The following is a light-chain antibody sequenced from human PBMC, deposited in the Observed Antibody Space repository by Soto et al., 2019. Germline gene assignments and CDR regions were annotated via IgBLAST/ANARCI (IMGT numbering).Light chain of an antibody. CDR2: GNT. J-gene: IGLJ1*01. V-gene: IGLV1-40*01. Sequence: QSVLTQPPSVSGAPGQRVTISCTGSSSSIGAGYDVHWYQQLPGTVPKLLIFGNTNRPPGVPARFSASKSGTSASLAITGLQAEDEADYYCQSYDSSRGGFYVFGTGTKVTVL. CDR1: SSSIGAGYD. CDR3: QSYDSSRGGFYV.